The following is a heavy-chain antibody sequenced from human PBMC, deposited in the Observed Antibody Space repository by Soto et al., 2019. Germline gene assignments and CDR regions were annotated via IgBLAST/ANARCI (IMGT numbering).Heavy chain of an antibody. J-gene: IGHJ3*02. D-gene: IGHD4-17*01. CDR3: ARRALMTTVPDETFDI. CDR1: GFTVSSNY. CDR2: IYSGGST. Sequence: VQLVESGGGLVQPGGSLRLSCAASGFTVSSNYMSWVRQAPGKGLEWVSVIYSGGSTYYADSVKGRFTISRHNSKNTLYLQMNSLRAEDTAVYYCARRALMTTVPDETFDIWGQGTMVTVSS. V-gene: IGHV3-53*04.